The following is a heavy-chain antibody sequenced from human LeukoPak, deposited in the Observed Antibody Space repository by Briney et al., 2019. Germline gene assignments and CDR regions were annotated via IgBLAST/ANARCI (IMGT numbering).Heavy chain of an antibody. D-gene: IGHD2-2*01. J-gene: IGHJ6*03. Sequence: SETLSLTCTVSGGSISSYYWSWIRQPPGKGLEWIGYIYYSGSANYNPSLTSRVTISVDTSKNQFSLKLSSVTAADTAVYYCARLGYCSRTSCHDYYYYYYMDVWGKRTTVTVSS. V-gene: IGHV4-59*01. CDR3: ARLGYCSRTSCHDYYYYYYMDV. CDR1: GGSISSYY. CDR2: IYYSGSA.